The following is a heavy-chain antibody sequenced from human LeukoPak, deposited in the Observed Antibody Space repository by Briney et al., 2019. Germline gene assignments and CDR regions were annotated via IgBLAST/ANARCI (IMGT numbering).Heavy chain of an antibody. J-gene: IGHJ4*02. CDR2: INPNSGGT. CDR3: ARRVVVTPPFDY. D-gene: IGHD3-22*01. CDR1: GYTFTGYY. Sequence: ASVKVSCKASGYTFTGYYMHWVRQAPGQGLEWMGWINPNSGGTNYAQKFQGRVTMTRDTSISTAYMELSRLRSDDTAVYYCARRVVVTPPFDYWGQGTLVTVSS. V-gene: IGHV1-2*02.